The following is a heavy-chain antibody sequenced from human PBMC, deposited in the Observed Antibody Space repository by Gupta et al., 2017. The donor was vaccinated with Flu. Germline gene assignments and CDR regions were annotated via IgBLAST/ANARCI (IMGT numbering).Heavy chain of an antibody. V-gene: IGHV3-30*18. D-gene: IGHD2/OR15-2a*01. CDR3: SKDFDSKWIKVLSDFGLNS. CDR1: GFTFSNYA. J-gene: IGHJ4*02. Sequence: QLVESGGGLVKPARSLRLASAASGFTFSNYALHWLRQAPGTGLSGVAFISLLGKKTHYADSVQCRFTISRDNSKKTVYLQMNSLRPEDTAISYLSKDFDSKWIKVLSDFGLNSWGQGTLVTVSS. CDR2: ISLLGKKT.